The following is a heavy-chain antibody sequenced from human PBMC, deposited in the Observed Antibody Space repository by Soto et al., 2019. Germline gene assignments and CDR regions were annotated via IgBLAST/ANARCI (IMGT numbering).Heavy chain of an antibody. Sequence: TETLSLNCSVSPASLSSSIYYWSWIRQPPGRGPEWIGSIYYSGNTYYKPSLKSRVSISIDTSRNQFSLKLTSVTAADTGVYYCASSSPFHYWGPGILVT. V-gene: IGHV4-39*01. J-gene: IGHJ4*02. D-gene: IGHD6-6*01. CDR2: IYYSGNT. CDR3: ASSSPFHY. CDR1: PASLSSSIYY.